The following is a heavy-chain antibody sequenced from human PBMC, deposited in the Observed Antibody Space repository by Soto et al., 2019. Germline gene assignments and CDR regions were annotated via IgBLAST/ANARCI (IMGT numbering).Heavy chain of an antibody. J-gene: IGHJ4*02. V-gene: IGHV1-3*01. Sequence: QVQVLQSGAEVKKPGASVKVSCKASEYTFTSYTMLWVRQAPGQRLEWMGWINGGNGNTKYSQKLQGRVTITRDTSASTAYMDLSSLRSDDTAVYYCARELQGLYYFDYWGQGTLVTVSS. CDR1: EYTFTSYT. D-gene: IGHD4-4*01. CDR3: ARELQGLYYFDY. CDR2: INGGNGNT.